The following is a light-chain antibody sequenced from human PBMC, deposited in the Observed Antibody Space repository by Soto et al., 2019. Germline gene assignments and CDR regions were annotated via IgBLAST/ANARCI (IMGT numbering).Light chain of an antibody. CDR2: AAS. CDR1: QAISSY. V-gene: IGKV1-9*01. Sequence: IQLTQAASFLSASAGDRVSITCRASQAISSYLAWYQQKPGRAPKLLIYAASTLQSGVPSRFSGSGSGTEFTLTITSLQPEDFATYYCQQLNSFPITFGQGTRLANK. CDR3: QQLNSFPIT. J-gene: IGKJ5*01.